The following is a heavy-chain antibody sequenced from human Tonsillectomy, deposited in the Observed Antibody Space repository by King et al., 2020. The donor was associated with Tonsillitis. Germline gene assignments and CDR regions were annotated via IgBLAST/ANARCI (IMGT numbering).Heavy chain of an antibody. CDR2: ISGSGGSP. D-gene: IGHD6-19*01. CDR3: AKVLSIAVAVKLDY. J-gene: IGHJ4*02. Sequence: VQLVESGGGLVQPGGSLRLSCAASGFTFSSYAMRWVCQAPWKGLEGCSAISGSGGSPYYADSVKGRFTISRANSKNTLYLQMNSLRAEDTAVYYCAKVLSIAVAVKLDYWGQGTLVTVSS. CDR1: GFTFSSYA. V-gene: IGHV3-23*04.